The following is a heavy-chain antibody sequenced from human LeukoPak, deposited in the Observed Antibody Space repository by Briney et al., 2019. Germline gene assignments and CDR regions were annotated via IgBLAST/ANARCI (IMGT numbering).Heavy chain of an antibody. J-gene: IGHJ6*04. CDR1: GGSISSGDYY. Sequence: SETLSLTCTVYGGSISSGDYYWSWIRQPPGKRLEWIGYIYYSGSTYYNPSLKSRVTISVDTSKNQFSLKLSSVTAADTAVYYCARDLDMPSPRYYYYGMDVWGKGTTVTVSS. CDR2: IYYSGST. V-gene: IGHV4-30-4*01. CDR3: ARDLDMPSPRYYYYGMDV. D-gene: IGHD2-2*01.